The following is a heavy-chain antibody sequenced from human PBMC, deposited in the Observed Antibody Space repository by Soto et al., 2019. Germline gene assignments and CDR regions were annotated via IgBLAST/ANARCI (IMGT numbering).Heavy chain of an antibody. CDR2: IYHSGST. CDR3: ARVSGSYYYGMDV. J-gene: IGHJ6*02. V-gene: IGHV4-4*02. Sequence: SETLPLTCAVSGGSISSSNWWSWVRQPPGKGLEWIGEIYHSGSTNYNPSLKSRVTISVDKSKNQFSLKLNSVTAADTAVYYCARVSGSYYYGMDVWGQGTTVTVSS. CDR1: GGSISSSNW.